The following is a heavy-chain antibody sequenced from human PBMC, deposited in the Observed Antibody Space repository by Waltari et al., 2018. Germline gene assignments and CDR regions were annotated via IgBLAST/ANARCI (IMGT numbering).Heavy chain of an antibody. CDR1: GYSISSGYY. CDR2: IYHSGST. Sequence: QVQLQESGPGLVKPSETLSLTCAVSGYSISSGYYWGWIRQPPGKGLEWIGSIYHSGSTYSNPCLKSRVTISVDTSKNQFSLKLSSVTAADTAVYYCARDVDFWSGYYRYYFDYWGQGTLVTVSS. CDR3: ARDVDFWSGYYRYYFDY. J-gene: IGHJ4*02. D-gene: IGHD3-3*01. V-gene: IGHV4-38-2*02.